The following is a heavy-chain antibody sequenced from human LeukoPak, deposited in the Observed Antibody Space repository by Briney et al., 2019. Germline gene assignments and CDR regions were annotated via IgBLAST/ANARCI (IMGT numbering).Heavy chain of an antibody. D-gene: IGHD6-19*01. CDR1: GGSISSSSYY. J-gene: IGHJ4*02. Sequence: PSETLSLTCTVSGGSISSSSYYWGWIRQPPGKGLVWIGSIYYSGSTYYNPSLKSRVTISVDTSKNQFSLKLSSVTAADTAVYYCARQRIAVGFDYWGQGTLVTVSS. CDR3: ARQRIAVGFDY. CDR2: IYYSGST. V-gene: IGHV4-39*01.